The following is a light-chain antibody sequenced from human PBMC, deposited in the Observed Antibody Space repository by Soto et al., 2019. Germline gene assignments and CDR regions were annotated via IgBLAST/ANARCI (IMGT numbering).Light chain of an antibody. CDR1: QSINSW. Sequence: DIQMTQSPSTLSASVGDRVTLTCRPSQSINSWLAWYQQRPGKGPKLLIHKASILEGGVPSRFSGSASGTEFTLTISSLQPDDFATYYCLQYNHYPLTFGGGTKV. V-gene: IGKV1-5*03. J-gene: IGKJ4*01. CDR3: LQYNHYPLT. CDR2: KAS.